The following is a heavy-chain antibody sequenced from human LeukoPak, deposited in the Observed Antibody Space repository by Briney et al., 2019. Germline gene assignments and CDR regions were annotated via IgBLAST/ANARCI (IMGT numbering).Heavy chain of an antibody. CDR3: ARKNYYYYGMDV. Sequence: PGGSLTLSCAASGFSFSTYIMNWVRQAPGKGLEWVSSISSSSSYIYYADSVKGRFTTSRDNAKNSLYLQMNSLRADDTAVYYCARKNYYYYGMDVWGPATTVTVSS. V-gene: IGHV3-21*01. J-gene: IGHJ6*02. CDR2: ISSSSSYI. CDR1: GFSFSTYI.